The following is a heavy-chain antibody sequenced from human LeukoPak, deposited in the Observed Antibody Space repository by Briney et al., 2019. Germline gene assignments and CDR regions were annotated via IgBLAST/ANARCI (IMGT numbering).Heavy chain of an antibody. V-gene: IGHV4-59*12. D-gene: IGHD3-22*01. J-gene: IGHJ4*02. CDR2: IYYSGST. CDR1: GGSISSYY. Sequence: SETLSLTCTVSGGSISSYYWSWIRQPPGKGLEWSGYIYYSGSTNYNPSLKSRVTISVDTSKNQFSLKLSSVTAADTAVYYCAREGKALYDSSGYYDYWGQGTLVTVSS. CDR3: AREGKALYDSSGYYDY.